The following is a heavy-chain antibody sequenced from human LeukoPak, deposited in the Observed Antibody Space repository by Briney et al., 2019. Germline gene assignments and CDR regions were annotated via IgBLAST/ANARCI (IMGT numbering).Heavy chain of an antibody. CDR3: ARASSSGWYSPYYYYMDV. CDR1: GFIFNDYT. J-gene: IGHJ6*03. V-gene: IGHV3-43*01. D-gene: IGHD6-19*01. CDR2: ISWDGSAT. Sequence: GGSLRLSCAASGFIFNDYTMHWVRQVPGKGLEWVSLISWDGSATYYADSVKGRFTISRDNSKNTLYLQMNSLRAEDTAVYYCARASSSGWYSPYYYYMDVWGKGTTVTISS.